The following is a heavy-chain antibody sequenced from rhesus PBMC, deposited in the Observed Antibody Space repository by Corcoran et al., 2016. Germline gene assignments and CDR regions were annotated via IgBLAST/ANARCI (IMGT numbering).Heavy chain of an antibody. CDR2: INPKTGGT. J-gene: IGHJ4*01. CDR3: TRERYSGTWNFGY. V-gene: IGHV1-138*01. Sequence: QVQLVQSGTEVKKPGSSVKVSCKASGYIFTVYYMHWVRQAPGQGVEWVREINPKTGGTNYALKLQGRVIVTRDTSTSAAYMELSSLTSEDTAIYYCTRERYSGTWNFGYWGQGVLVTVSS. D-gene: IGHD6-25*01. CDR1: GYIFTVYY.